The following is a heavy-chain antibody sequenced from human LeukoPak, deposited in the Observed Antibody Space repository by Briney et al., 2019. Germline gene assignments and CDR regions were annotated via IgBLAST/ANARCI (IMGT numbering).Heavy chain of an antibody. CDR2: VSGNGAKT. V-gene: IGHV3-64D*06. D-gene: IGHD5-12*01. CDR3: MVHPEFSGQGVHDH. CDR1: GLTFSRHA. J-gene: IGHJ5*02. Sequence: GGSLRLSCAASGLTFSRHAVHWVRQAPGKGLEYVSAVSGNGAKTYYSDSVKGRVTISRDNLRNRVFLQMSSLRPEDRGVYYCMVHPEFSGQGVHDHWGQGTLVTVSS.